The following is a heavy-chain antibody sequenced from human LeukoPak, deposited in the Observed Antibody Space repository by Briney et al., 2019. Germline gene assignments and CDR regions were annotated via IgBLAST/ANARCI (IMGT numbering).Heavy chain of an antibody. CDR2: IYSGDST. J-gene: IGHJ6*02. V-gene: IGHV3-53*01. Sequence: XXVXXXXXXGLEWVXXIYSGDSTYYADSVKGRFTISRDNSKNTLYLQMNSLRAEDTAVYYCASIPTAHYYYYYGMDVWGQGTTVTVSS. CDR3: ASIPTAHYYYYYGMDV.